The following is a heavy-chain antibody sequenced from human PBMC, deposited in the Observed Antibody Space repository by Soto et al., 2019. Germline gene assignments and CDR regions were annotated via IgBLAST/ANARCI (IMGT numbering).Heavy chain of an antibody. CDR2: IYHSGST. CDR1: GGSISSGGYS. Sequence: SETLSLTCAVSGGSISSGGYSWSWIRQPPGKGLEWIGYIYHSGSTYYNPSLKSRVTISVDRSKNQFSLKLSSVTAADTAVYYCARETRNSSSGWIWFDPWGQGTLVTVSS. D-gene: IGHD3-22*01. V-gene: IGHV4-30-2*01. J-gene: IGHJ5*02. CDR3: ARETRNSSSGWIWFDP.